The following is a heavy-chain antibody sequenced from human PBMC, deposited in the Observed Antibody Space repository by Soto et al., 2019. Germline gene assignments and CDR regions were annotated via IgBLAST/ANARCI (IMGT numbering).Heavy chain of an antibody. CDR3: ANEVDVAFSSLQYGMDV. V-gene: IGHV3-30*14. CDR1: GFTFNNFA. D-gene: IGHD5-12*01. Sequence: QVQLVESGGGVVQPGRSLRLSCAASGFTFNNFAMHWVRQAPGKGLEWVAFISYDGTYKYYADSVRGRFTVHRDNSKSTLFLQMNSLKFEDTAVYVCANEVDVAFSSLQYGMDVWGQGTTVTVSS. J-gene: IGHJ6*02. CDR2: ISYDGTYK.